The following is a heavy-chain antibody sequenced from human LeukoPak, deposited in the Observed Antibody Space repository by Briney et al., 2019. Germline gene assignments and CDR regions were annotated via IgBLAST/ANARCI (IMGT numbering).Heavy chain of an antibody. CDR3: ARGPLAKEGSITIFGVVIIFGSWFDP. CDR2: MNPNSGNT. Sequence: ASVKVSCKASGYTFTSYDINWVRQATGQGLEWMGWMNPNSGNTGYAQKFQGRVTITRNTSISTAYMELSSLRSEDTAVYYCARGPLAKEGSITIFGVVIIFGSWFDPWGQGTLVTVSS. V-gene: IGHV1-8*03. J-gene: IGHJ5*02. CDR1: GYTFTSYD. D-gene: IGHD3-3*01.